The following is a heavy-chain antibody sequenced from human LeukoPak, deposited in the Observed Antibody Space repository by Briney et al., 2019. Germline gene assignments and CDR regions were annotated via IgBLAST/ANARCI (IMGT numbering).Heavy chain of an antibody. V-gene: IGHV3-33*01. CDR2: IWYDESKK. CDR1: GYTFSSYG. Sequence: PGGSLRLSCVASGYTFSSYGMHWVRQAPGKGLQWVAVIWYDESKKYYTDSVKGRFTISRDVSKNTLYLQMNSLRAEDSAMYYCARDGGIGLDYWGQGTLVTVCS. D-gene: IGHD2-21*01. CDR3: ARDGGIGLDY. J-gene: IGHJ4*02.